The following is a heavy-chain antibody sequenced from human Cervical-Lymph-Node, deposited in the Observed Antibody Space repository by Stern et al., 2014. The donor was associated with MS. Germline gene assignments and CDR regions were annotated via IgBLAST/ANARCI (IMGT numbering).Heavy chain of an antibody. CDR1: GFSLSTSGVG. V-gene: IGHV2-5*02. Sequence: QVTLKESGPTLVKPTQTLTLTCTFSGFSLSTSGVGVGWIRQPTGKALEWLALIYWDDDKRYSPSLKSRLTITKDTSKIQVVLTMTNMDPVDTATYYCAHISRGIEVGYWGQGTLVTVSS. J-gene: IGHJ4*02. D-gene: IGHD6-19*01. CDR2: IYWDDDK. CDR3: AHISRGIEVGY.